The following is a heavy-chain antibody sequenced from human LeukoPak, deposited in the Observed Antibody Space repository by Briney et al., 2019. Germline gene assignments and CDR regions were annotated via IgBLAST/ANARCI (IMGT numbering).Heavy chain of an antibody. CDR1: GFTFSSYG. V-gene: IGHV3-30*02. CDR3: AKDPYHVVTGHFDY. D-gene: IGHD3-22*01. CDR2: IRYDGSNK. Sequence: GGSLRLSCAASGFTFSSYGMHWVRQAPGKGLEWVAFIRYDGSNKYYADSVKGRFTISRDNSKNTLYLQMNSLRAEDTAVYYCAKDPYHVVTGHFDYWGQGTLVTVSS. J-gene: IGHJ4*02.